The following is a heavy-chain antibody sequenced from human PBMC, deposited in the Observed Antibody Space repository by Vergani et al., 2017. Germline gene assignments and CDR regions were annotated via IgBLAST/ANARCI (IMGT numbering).Heavy chain of an antibody. D-gene: IGHD4-17*01. CDR2: IDPENGKT. J-gene: IGHJ6*02. CDR1: GYTFGDYY. Sequence: EVQLVQSGAEVRKPGATVKISCKVSGYTFGDYYMHWVHQAPGKGLEWMGLIDPENGKTTYAERFQGRVTFTADTSTDTAYLELNNLRSEDTAVYYCATPQTVTTGGMEVWGQGTTVIVSS. V-gene: IGHV1-69-2*01. CDR3: ATPQTVTTGGMEV.